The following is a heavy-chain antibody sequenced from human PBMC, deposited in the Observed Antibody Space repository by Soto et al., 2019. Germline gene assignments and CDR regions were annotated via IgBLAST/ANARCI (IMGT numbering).Heavy chain of an antibody. D-gene: IGHD4-17*01. CDR2: IYYSGST. J-gene: IGHJ4*02. CDR3: ARTHGDYTAFDY. V-gene: IGHV4-59*01. Sequence: SETLSLTCTVSGGSISSYYWSWIRQPPGKGLEWIGYIYYSGSTNYNPSLKSQVTISVDTSKKQFSLKLSSVTAADTAVYYCARTHGDYTAFDYWGQGTLVTVSS. CDR1: GGSISSYY.